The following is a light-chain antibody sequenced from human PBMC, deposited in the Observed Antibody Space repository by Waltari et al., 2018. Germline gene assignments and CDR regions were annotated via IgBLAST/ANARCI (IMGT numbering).Light chain of an antibody. V-gene: IGKV1-12*01. J-gene: IGKJ4*01. CDR1: QSISSW. CDR3: LQYSSSPLT. Sequence: DIQMTQSPSSLSASVGDTVTIPCRASQSISSWLDWYQQKPGKAPKLLIYKASSLQSGVPSRFSGSGSGTEFTLTISSLQPEDFATYYCLQYSSSPLTFGGGTKVEIK. CDR2: KAS.